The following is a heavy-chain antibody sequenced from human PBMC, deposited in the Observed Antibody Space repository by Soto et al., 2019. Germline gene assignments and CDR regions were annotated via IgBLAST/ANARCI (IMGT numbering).Heavy chain of an antibody. V-gene: IGHV3-30*18. CDR3: AKDHLTTTVTTVGY. D-gene: IGHD4-17*01. Sequence: QVQLVESGGGVVQPGRSLRLSCAASGFTFSNYGMHWVRQAPGKGLEWVAVVSYHGSDTYHADSVKGRFTISRDNSKNTLYLQMYSLRAEHTAVYYCAKDHLTTTVTTVGYWGQGTLVTVSS. J-gene: IGHJ4*02. CDR1: GFTFSNYG. CDR2: VSYHGSDT.